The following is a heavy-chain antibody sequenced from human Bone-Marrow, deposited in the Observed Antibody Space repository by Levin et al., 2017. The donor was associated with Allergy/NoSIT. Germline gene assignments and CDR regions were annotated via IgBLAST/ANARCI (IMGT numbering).Heavy chain of an antibody. Sequence: SCTVSGGSISSGSYYWSWIRQPAGKGLEWIGRIYTSGSTNYNPSLKSRVTISVDTSKNQFSLKLSSVTAADTAVYYCAAELAMVRGVIHDYWGQGTLVTVSS. J-gene: IGHJ4*02. D-gene: IGHD3-10*01. CDR3: AAELAMVRGVIHDY. CDR1: GGSISSGSYY. V-gene: IGHV4-61*02. CDR2: IYTSGST.